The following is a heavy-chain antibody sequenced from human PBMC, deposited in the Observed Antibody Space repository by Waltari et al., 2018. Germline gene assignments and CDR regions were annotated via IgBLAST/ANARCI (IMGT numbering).Heavy chain of an antibody. Sequence: QVQLQQWGAGLLKPSETLSLTCAVYGGSFSGYYWSWIRQPPGKGLEWIGEINHSGSTNYNPSLKSRVIISGDTSKNQFSLKLSSVTAADTAVYYCAREGGVGYDFWSGYQYYFDYWGQGTLVTVSS. CDR2: INHSGST. V-gene: IGHV4-34*01. D-gene: IGHD3-3*01. J-gene: IGHJ4*02. CDR3: AREGGVGYDFWSGYQYYFDY. CDR1: GGSFSGYY.